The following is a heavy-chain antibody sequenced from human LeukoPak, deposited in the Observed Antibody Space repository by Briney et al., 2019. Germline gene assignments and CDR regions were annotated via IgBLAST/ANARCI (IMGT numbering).Heavy chain of an antibody. D-gene: IGHD4-17*01. V-gene: IGHV3-21*01. J-gene: IGHJ4*02. CDR2: ISSSSSYI. Sequence: GGSLRLSCAASGFTFSSYSMNWVRRAPGKGLEWVSSISSSSSYIYYADSVKGRFTISRDNAKNSLYLQMNSLRAEDTAVYYCARGDYGDYVFNYWGQGTLVTVSS. CDR1: GFTFSSYS. CDR3: ARGDYGDYVFNY.